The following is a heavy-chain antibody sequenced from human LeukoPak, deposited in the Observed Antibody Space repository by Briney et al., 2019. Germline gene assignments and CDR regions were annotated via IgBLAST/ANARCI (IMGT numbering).Heavy chain of an antibody. CDR3: ARGGQWLAPRFAY. CDR1: GFTFSSYW. J-gene: IGHJ4*02. Sequence: GGSLRLSCAASGFTFSSYWMSWVRQAPGKGLEWVGNIKQDGSEKYYVDSVKGRFTISRDNAKNSLYLQMNSLRAEDTAVYYCARGGQWLAPRFAYWGQGTLVTVSS. CDR2: IKQDGSEK. D-gene: IGHD6-19*01. V-gene: IGHV3-7*05.